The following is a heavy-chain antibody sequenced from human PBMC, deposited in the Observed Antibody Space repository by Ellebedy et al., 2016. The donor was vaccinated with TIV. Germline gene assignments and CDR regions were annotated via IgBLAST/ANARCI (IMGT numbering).Heavy chain of an antibody. J-gene: IGHJ4*02. V-gene: IGHV1-69*04. CDR3: ATAFRSGYDWFPYFDC. D-gene: IGHD5-12*01. Sequence: AASVKVSCKASGGTFSSYAINWVRQAPGQGLEWMGRIIPILGIANYAQKLQGRVTMTEDTSTDTAYMELSSLRSEDTAVYYCATAFRSGYDWFPYFDCWGQGTLVTVSS. CDR2: IIPILGIA. CDR1: GGTFSSYA.